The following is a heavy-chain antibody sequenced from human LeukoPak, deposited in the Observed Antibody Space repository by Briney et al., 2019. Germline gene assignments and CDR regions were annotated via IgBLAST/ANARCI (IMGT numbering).Heavy chain of an antibody. D-gene: IGHD1-1*01. CDR3: VREGLERRTNFDY. J-gene: IGHJ4*02. V-gene: IGHV3-64D*06. Sequence: PGGSLRLSCLASGFTFTSHVMHWVRQAPGKGLQYVSGISMNVQTTYYAGSVKGRFTISRDSSKNTVYLQMNSLTAEDTAVYYCVREGLERRTNFDYWGQGTLVSVSS. CDR1: GFTFTSHV. CDR2: ISMNVQTT.